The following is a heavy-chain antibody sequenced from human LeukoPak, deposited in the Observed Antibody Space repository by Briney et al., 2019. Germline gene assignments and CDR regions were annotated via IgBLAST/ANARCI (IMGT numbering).Heavy chain of an antibody. Sequence: GGSLRLSCAASGFTFSSYEVNWVRQAPGKGLEWVSYISSSGSTVYYADSVKGRFTISRDNAKNSLYLQMNSLRAEDTAVYYCAELGITMIGGVWGKGTTVTISS. CDR3: AELGITMIGGV. CDR1: GFTFSSYE. V-gene: IGHV3-48*03. J-gene: IGHJ6*04. CDR2: ISSSGSTV. D-gene: IGHD3-10*02.